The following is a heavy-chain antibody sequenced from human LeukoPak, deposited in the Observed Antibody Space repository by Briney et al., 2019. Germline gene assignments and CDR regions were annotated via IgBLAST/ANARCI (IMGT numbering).Heavy chain of an antibody. J-gene: IGHJ5*01. Sequence: QPGGPLRLSCAASGFTFSSYWMHWVRQAPGKGLVWVSRINSDGSTTSHADSVKGRFTISRDNAKNTLFLQMNSLRAEDTAVYYCARGGSSSWYGSWGQGTLVTVSS. CDR1: GFTFSSYW. D-gene: IGHD6-13*01. CDR2: INSDGSTT. CDR3: ARGGSSSWYGS. V-gene: IGHV3-74*01.